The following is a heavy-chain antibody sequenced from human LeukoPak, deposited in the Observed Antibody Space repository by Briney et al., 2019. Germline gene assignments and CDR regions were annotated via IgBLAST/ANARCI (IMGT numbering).Heavy chain of an antibody. Sequence: PSETLSLTCIVSGGSISSGTHYWGWIRQPPGKGLEWIGSIFYSGSTYYNPSLKSRVPISVDTSKNQFSLKLSSVTAADTAVYYCARHLGSTWYEGLDYWGQGTLVTVSS. CDR1: GGSISSGTHY. CDR2: IFYSGST. J-gene: IGHJ4*02. CDR3: ARHLGSTWYEGLDY. D-gene: IGHD6-13*01. V-gene: IGHV4-39*01.